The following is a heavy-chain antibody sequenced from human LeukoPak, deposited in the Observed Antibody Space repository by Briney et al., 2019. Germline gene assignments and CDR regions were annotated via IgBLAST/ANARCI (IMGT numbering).Heavy chain of an antibody. Sequence: GESLKISCKGSGYSFTNYWIGWVRQMPGKGLGWMGIIYPGDSDTRYSPSFQGQVSISADKSISTAYLQWSSLKASDTAMYYCARHGSDMGYSSRWYLDYWGQGTLVTVSS. J-gene: IGHJ4*02. CDR3: ARHGSDMGYSSRWYLDY. D-gene: IGHD6-13*01. CDR2: IYPGDSDT. V-gene: IGHV5-51*01. CDR1: GYSFTNYW.